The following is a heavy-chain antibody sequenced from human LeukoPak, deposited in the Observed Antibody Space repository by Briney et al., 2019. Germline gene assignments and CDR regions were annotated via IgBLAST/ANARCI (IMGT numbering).Heavy chain of an antibody. J-gene: IGHJ4*02. Sequence: GGSLRLSCAASGFTFSSYNMNWVRQAPGKGLEWFSDISSSGSTIYFADSVKGRFTISRDNAKNSLYLQMNSLRDEDTAVYYCARLEYYYVSGNYYKLFDYWGQGTLVTVSS. CDR1: GFTFSSYN. V-gene: IGHV3-48*02. CDR2: ISSSGSTI. D-gene: IGHD3-10*01. CDR3: ARLEYYYVSGNYYKLFDY.